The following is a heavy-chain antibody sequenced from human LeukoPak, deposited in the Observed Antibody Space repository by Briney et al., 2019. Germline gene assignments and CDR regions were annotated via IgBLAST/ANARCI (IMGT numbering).Heavy chain of an antibody. D-gene: IGHD3-10*01. CDR1: GYTFTGYG. Sequence: RASVKVSCKASGYTFTGYGISWVRQAPGQGLEWMGWISAYNGNTNYAQKLQGRVTMTTDTSTSTAYMELSSLRSEDTAVYYCASTMVRVREAFDIWGQGTMVTVSS. J-gene: IGHJ3*02. CDR3: ASTMVRVREAFDI. V-gene: IGHV1-18*01. CDR2: ISAYNGNT.